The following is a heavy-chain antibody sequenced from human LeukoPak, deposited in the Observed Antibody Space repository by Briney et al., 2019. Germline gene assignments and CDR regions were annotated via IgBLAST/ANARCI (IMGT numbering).Heavy chain of an antibody. D-gene: IGHD5-12*01. CDR1: GFTFSRYS. J-gene: IGHJ4*02. CDR2: ISISSNYI. CDR3: ARDRGGYSGYNPFDY. V-gene: IGHV3-21*01. Sequence: PGGSLRLSCAASGFTFSRYSMNWVRQAPGKGLEWVSSISISSNYIYYSDSVKGRFTISRDNAKNSLYLQMNSLRAEDTAVYYCARDRGGYSGYNPFDYWGQGTLVTVSS.